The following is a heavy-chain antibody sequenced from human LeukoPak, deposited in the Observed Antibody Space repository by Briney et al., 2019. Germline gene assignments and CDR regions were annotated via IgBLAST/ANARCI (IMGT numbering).Heavy chain of an antibody. Sequence: SETLSLTRTVSGGSISSYYWSWIRQPPGKGLEWIGYIYYSGSTNYNPSLKSRVTISVDTSKNQFSLKLSSVTAADTAVYYCARSYYYGSGSYYDYWGQGTLVTVSS. D-gene: IGHD3-10*01. CDR1: GGSISSYY. J-gene: IGHJ4*02. CDR2: IYYSGST. CDR3: ARSYYYGSGSYYDY. V-gene: IGHV4-59*08.